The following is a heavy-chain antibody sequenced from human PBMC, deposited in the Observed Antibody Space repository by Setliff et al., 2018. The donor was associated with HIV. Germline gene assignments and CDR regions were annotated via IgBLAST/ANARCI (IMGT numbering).Heavy chain of an antibody. J-gene: IGHJ4*02. CDR1: GYAFTDYS. Sequence: ASVKVSCKTSGYAFTDYSIHWVRQAPGQGLEWVGRINPDSRGTNYAQTFQGRVTMTRDTSVSTAYMELSRLTSDDTAVYYCARGYTRGYFSHFDYWGQGTLVTVS. D-gene: IGHD3-22*01. CDR2: INPDSRGT. V-gene: IGHV1-2*06. CDR3: ARGYTRGYFSHFDY.